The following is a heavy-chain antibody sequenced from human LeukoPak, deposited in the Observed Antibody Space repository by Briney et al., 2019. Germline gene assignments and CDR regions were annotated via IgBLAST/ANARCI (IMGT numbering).Heavy chain of an antibody. CDR2: IIPIFGTA. Sequence: ASVKVSCKASGGTFSSYAISWVRQAPGQGLEWMGGIIPIFGTANYAQKFQGRVTITADESTSTAYMELSSLRSEDTAVYYCASLLRPLMYYYDSTGTNWGQGTLVTVSS. CDR3: ASLLRPLMYYYDSTGTN. J-gene: IGHJ4*02. D-gene: IGHD3-22*01. CDR1: GGTFSSYA. V-gene: IGHV1-69*13.